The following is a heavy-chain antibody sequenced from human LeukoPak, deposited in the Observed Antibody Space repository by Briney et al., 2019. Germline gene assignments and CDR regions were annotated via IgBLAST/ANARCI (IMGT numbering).Heavy chain of an antibody. J-gene: IGHJ1*01. D-gene: IGHD3-16*01. CDR2: IYHSGST. Sequence: PSETLSLTCSVSGYSISSGYYWGWIRQPPGKGLEWIGSIYHSGSTYYNPSLKSRVTISVDTSKNQFSLRLSSVTAADTALYYSARDYGSVWGEVGYWGQGTLVTVSS. CDR3: ARDYGSVWGEVGY. V-gene: IGHV4-38-2*02. CDR1: GYSISSGYY.